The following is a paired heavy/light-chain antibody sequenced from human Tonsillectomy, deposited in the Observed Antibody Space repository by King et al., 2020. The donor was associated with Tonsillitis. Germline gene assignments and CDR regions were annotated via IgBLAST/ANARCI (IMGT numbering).Light chain of an antibody. Sequence: DIQMTQSPSSLSASVGDRVSITCRASQSITNYLNWYQQKPGKAPKLLIYAGASLLHGVPSRFSGSGSGTDFTLTISNLQPEDFATYYCQQSYSIPYTFGQWTKLEIK. CDR2: AGA. J-gene: IGKJ2*01. CDR3: QQSYSIPYT. CDR1: QSITNY. V-gene: IGKV1-39*01.
Heavy chain of an antibody. D-gene: IGHD2-21*02. J-gene: IGHJ6*02. CDR2: IRSKAYGGTA. V-gene: IGHV3-49*03. CDR3: TRGNGDFTTYYYYGLDV. CDR1: GFAFSDFA. Sequence: EVLLVESGGGLVQPGRSLRLSCTTSGFAFSDFAMSWFRQAPGKGLEWVGFIRSKAYGGTAEYAASVKDRFTLSRDDSRTIAYLQMNSLKTEDTGVYYCTRGNGDFTTYYYYGLDVWGQGTTVTVSS.